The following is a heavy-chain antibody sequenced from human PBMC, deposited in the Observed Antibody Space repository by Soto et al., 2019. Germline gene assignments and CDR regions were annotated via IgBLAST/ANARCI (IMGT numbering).Heavy chain of an antibody. CDR2: IYPGDSDT. Sequence: PGESLKISCKGSGYSFTSYWIGWVRQMPGKGLEWMGIIYPGDSDTRYGPSFQGQVTISADKSISTAYLQWSSLKASDTAMYYCARRGVVVPYYYYGMDVWGQGTTVTVSS. CDR1: GYSFTSYW. D-gene: IGHD2-21*01. V-gene: IGHV5-51*01. J-gene: IGHJ6*02. CDR3: ARRGVVVPYYYYGMDV.